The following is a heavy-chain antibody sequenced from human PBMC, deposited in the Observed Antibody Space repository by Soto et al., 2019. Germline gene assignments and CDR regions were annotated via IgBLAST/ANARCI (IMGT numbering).Heavy chain of an antibody. CDR3: ARHTTQLWLPSDMDV. Sequence: GESLKISCKGSGYNFTTYWIGWVRQMPGKGLEWMGIIYPGDSDARYSPSFRGQVTISADKSITTAYLQWSSLKASDSAVYYCARHTTQLWLPSDMDVCGQGTTVTVSS. CDR2: IYPGDSDA. D-gene: IGHD5-18*01. V-gene: IGHV5-51*01. J-gene: IGHJ6*02. CDR1: GYNFTTYW.